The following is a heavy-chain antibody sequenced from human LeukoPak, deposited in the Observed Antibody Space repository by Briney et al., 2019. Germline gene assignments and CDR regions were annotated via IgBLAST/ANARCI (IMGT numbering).Heavy chain of an antibody. CDR1: GYTFTGYY. D-gene: IGHD6-13*01. Sequence: ASVKVSCKASGYTFTGYYMHWVRQAPGQGLELMGWINPNSGGTNYAQKFQGRVTMTRDTSISTAYMELSRLRSDDTAVYYCATTKQQLVRGYFDYWGQGTLVTVSS. J-gene: IGHJ4*02. V-gene: IGHV1-2*02. CDR2: INPNSGGT. CDR3: ATTKQQLVRGYFDY.